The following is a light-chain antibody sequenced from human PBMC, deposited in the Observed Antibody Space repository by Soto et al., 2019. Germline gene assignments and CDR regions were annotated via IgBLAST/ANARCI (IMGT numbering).Light chain of an antibody. CDR2: EVT. J-gene: IGLJ1*01. CDR1: SSDVGIYNY. Sequence: QSALTQPASVSGSPGQSIAISCTGTSSDVGIYNYVSWYQQHPGKVPKPIIYEVTNRPSGVSNRFSGSKSGNTASLIISGLQAEDEADYYCTSYTTSSTRVFGTVTKLTVL. CDR3: TSYTTSSTRV. V-gene: IGLV2-14*01.